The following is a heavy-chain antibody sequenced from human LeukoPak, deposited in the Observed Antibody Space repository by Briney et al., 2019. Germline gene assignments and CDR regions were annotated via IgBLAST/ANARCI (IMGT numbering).Heavy chain of an antibody. CDR3: ARGNAYDFWSGSFDY. Sequence: SVKVSCKASGGTFSSYAISWVRQAPGQGLEWMGRIIPIFGTANYAQKFQGRVTITTDESTSTAYMELSSLRSEDTAVYYCARGNAYDFWSGSFDYWGQGTLVTVSS. CDR2: IIPIFGTA. CDR1: GGTFSSYA. D-gene: IGHD3-3*01. J-gene: IGHJ4*02. V-gene: IGHV1-69*05.